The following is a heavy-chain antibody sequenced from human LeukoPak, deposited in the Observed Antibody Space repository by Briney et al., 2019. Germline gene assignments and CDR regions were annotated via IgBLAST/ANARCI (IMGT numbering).Heavy chain of an antibody. CDR3: HGRAAAGGDY. D-gene: IGHD6-13*01. CDR2: IYYSGST. Sequence: SETLSLTCTVSGGSVSSGSYYWSWIRQPPGKGLEWIGYIYYSGSTNYNPSLKSRVTISVGTSKNQFSLKLSSVTAADTAVYYCHGRAAAGGDYWGQGTLVTVSS. CDR1: GGSVSSGSYY. J-gene: IGHJ4*02. V-gene: IGHV4-61*01.